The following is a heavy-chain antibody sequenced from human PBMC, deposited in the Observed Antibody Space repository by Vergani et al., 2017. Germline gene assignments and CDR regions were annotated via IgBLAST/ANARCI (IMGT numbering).Heavy chain of an antibody. CDR1: GGTFSSYA. D-gene: IGHD3-3*01. V-gene: IGHV1-69*06. Sequence: QVQLVQSGAEVKKPGSSVKVSCKASGGTFSSYAISWVRQAPGQGLEWMGGIIPIFGTANYAQKFQGRVTMTRDTSTSTVYMELSSLRSEDTAVYYCARAEILTYYDFWSGSYPDYWGQGTLVTVSS. J-gene: IGHJ4*02. CDR2: IIPIFGTA. CDR3: ARAEILTYYDFWSGSYPDY.